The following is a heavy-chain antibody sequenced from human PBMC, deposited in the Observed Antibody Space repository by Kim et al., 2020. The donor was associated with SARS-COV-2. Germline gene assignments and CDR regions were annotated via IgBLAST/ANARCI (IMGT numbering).Heavy chain of an antibody. J-gene: IGHJ4*02. D-gene: IGHD3-10*01. Sequence: LKSRVTISVDTSKTQFSLKLSSVTAADTAVYYCARSMVRGVIIRSNYFDYWGQGTLVTVSS. V-gene: IGHV4-34*01. CDR3: ARSMVRGVIIRSNYFDY.